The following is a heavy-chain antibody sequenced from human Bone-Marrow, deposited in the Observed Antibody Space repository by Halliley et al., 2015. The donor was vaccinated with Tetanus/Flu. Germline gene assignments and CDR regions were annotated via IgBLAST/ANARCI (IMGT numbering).Heavy chain of an antibody. D-gene: IGHD3-3*01. V-gene: IGHV4-59*01. CDR2: INHGGRT. CDR3: ARDDYDFWSGYYMKWFDP. Sequence: INHGGRTNYSPSLMSRVAISVDTSKNQFSLKMPSVTAADTAVYYCARDDYDFWSGYYMKWFDPWGQGTLVTVSS. J-gene: IGHJ5*02.